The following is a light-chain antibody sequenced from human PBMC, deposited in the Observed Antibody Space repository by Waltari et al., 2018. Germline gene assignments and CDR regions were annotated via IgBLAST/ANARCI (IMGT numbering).Light chain of an antibody. V-gene: IGLV2-14*03. CDR3: TSYTSRHSLV. J-gene: IGLJ1*01. Sequence: QSALPPPASVSGSPGQSIPISCTGTTRNVGYYDWVSWYQQHPGKAPKVVIFDVSYRPSGVSNRFSGSKSGNTASLTISGLQAEDEADYYCTSYTSRHSLVFGTGTKVTVL. CDR2: DVS. CDR1: TRNVGYYDW.